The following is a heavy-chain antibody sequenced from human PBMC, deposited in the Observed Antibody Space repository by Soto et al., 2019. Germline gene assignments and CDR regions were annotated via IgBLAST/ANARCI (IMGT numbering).Heavy chain of an antibody. D-gene: IGHD5-12*01. V-gene: IGHV1-46*01. CDR2: SNPSGGST. CDR3: SRDTGMVATHYYFDY. CDR1: GYTFTSYY. Sequence: QVQLVQSGAEVKKPGASVKVSCKASGYTFTSYYRHWVLQAPGHGFAWMGISNPSGGSTSYAQKFQGRVTMTRDTSPSTVYMELSSLRSEDTAVYYCSRDTGMVATHYYFDYWGQGTLVTVSS. J-gene: IGHJ4*02.